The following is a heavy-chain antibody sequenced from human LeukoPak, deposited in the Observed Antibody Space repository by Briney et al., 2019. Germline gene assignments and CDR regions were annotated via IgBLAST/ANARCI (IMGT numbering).Heavy chain of an antibody. J-gene: IGHJ3*02. CDR3: ARRRLRFDAFDI. CDR1: GYTFTSCD. CDR2: MNPNSGNT. Sequence: SVTVSSTSSGYTFTSCDINRVRQAPGQGLEWMGWMNPNSGNTGYAQKFQGRVTMTRNTSISTAYMELSSLRSEDTAVYYCARRRLRFDAFDIWGQGTMVTVSS. V-gene: IGHV1-8*01. D-gene: IGHD5-12*01.